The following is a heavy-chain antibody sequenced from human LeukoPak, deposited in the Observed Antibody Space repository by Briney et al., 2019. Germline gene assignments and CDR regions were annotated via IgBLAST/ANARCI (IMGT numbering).Heavy chain of an antibody. D-gene: IGHD2-2*01. Sequence: GGSLRLSCAASGFTFTNYWMTWVRQAPGKGLEWVANIKQDGSEKYYVDSVKDRFTISRDNAKNSLYLQMNSLRVEDTAVYYCARGVGCSSTSCYYSDYWGQGTLVIVSS. CDR1: GFTFTNYW. CDR2: IKQDGSEK. V-gene: IGHV3-7*01. J-gene: IGHJ4*02. CDR3: ARGVGCSSTSCYYSDY.